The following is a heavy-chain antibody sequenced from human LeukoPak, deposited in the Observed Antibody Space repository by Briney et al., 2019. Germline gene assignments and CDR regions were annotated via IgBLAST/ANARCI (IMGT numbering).Heavy chain of an antibody. Sequence: GGSLRLSCAASGFTYSSYGMHWVRQAPGKGLEWVAFIRYDGSNKYYADSVKGRFTISRDNSKNTLYLQMNSLRAEDTAVYYCAKDLPLWFGELPADLDYWGQGTLVTVSS. CDR1: GFTYSSYG. J-gene: IGHJ4*02. CDR3: AKDLPLWFGELPADLDY. D-gene: IGHD3-10*01. V-gene: IGHV3-30*02. CDR2: IRYDGSNK.